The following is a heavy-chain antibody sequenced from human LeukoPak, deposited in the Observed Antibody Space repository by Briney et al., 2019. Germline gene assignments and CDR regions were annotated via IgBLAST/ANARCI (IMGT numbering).Heavy chain of an antibody. J-gene: IGHJ4*02. CDR2: ISAYNGNT. CDR3: ARGLRFLEWLAEFDY. CDR1: GYTFTSYG. D-gene: IGHD3-3*01. Sequence: ASVKVSCKASGYTFTSYGISWVRQAPGQGLEWMGWISAYNGNTNYAQKLQGRVTMTTDTSTSTAYMELRSLRSDDTAVYYCARGLRFLEWLAEFDYWGQGTLVTVSS. V-gene: IGHV1-18*01.